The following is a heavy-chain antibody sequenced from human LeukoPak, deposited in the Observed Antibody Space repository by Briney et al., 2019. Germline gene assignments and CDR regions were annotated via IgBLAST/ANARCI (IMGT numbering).Heavy chain of an antibody. J-gene: IGHJ6*03. CDR2: IYYSGST. Sequence: SQTLSLTCTVSGGSISSGGYYWGWIRQPPGKGLEWIGSIYYSGSTYYNPSLKSRVTISVDTSNNQFSLKLSAVTAADTAVYYCARLPPDQIYYYYYYMDVWGKGTTVTVSS. CDR1: GGSISSGGYY. V-gene: IGHV4-39*01. CDR3: ARLPPDQIYYYYYYMDV.